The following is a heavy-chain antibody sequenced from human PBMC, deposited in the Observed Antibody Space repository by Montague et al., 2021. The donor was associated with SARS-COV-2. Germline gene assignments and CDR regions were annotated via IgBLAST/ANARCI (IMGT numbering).Heavy chain of an antibody. Sequence: SLRLSCAASGFTFSSYAMHWVRQAPGKGLEWVAVISYDGSNKYYADPVKGRFTISRDNSKNTLYLQMNSLRAEDTALYYCAKSLSGWDSFDYWGQGTLVTVSS. D-gene: IGHD6-19*01. J-gene: IGHJ4*02. V-gene: IGHV3-30*04. CDR3: AKSLSGWDSFDY. CDR1: GFTFSSYA. CDR2: ISYDGSNK.